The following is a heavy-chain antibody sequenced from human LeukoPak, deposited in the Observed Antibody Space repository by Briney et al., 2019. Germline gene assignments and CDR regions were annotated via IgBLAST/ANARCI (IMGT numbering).Heavy chain of an antibody. CDR1: GYTLTGYY. J-gene: IGHJ5*02. V-gene: IGHV1-2*02. Sequence: ASVKVSCKASGYTLTGYYMHWVRHAPGQGLEWMGGINPNSGGTNYAQKFQGRVTMTRDTSISTAYMELSRLRSDDTAVYYCARDLTGTTSGWFDPWGQGTLVTVSS. CDR3: ARDLTGTTSGWFDP. D-gene: IGHD1-7*01. CDR2: INPNSGGT.